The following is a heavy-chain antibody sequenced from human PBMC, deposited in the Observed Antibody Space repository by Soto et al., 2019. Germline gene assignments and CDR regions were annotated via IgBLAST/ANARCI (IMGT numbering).Heavy chain of an antibody. J-gene: IGHJ5*02. CDR3: ARVIPGAEAWFDP. CDR2: ISAYTDDP. V-gene: IGHV1-18*01. CDR1: GYTFTNFG. D-gene: IGHD2-2*01. Sequence: QVQLLQSAAEVKKPGASVKVSCKASGYTFTNFGVTWVRQAPGQGLVWMGWISAYTDDPNYAQKFQGRVTMTIDTSTSTAYMDLRSLTSDDTAVYYCARVIPGAEAWFDPWGQGTLVTVSS.